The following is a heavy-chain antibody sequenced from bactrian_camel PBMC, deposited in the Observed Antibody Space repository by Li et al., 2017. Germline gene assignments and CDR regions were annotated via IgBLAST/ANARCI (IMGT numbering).Heavy chain of an antibody. CDR2: IGSNGGST. V-gene: IGHV3S40*01. Sequence: VQLVESGGGLVQPGGSLRLSCAASGFTFSSYAMSWARQAPGKGLEWVATIGSNGGSTYYADSVKGRFTISPDHAKETVYLEMNSLKPEDTGMYYCAAKHRAGWEDCVGWTPEGSRDFEYWGRGTQVTVS. CDR1: GFTFSSYA. J-gene: IGHJ4*01. CDR3: AAKHRAGWEDCVGWTPEGSRDFEY. D-gene: IGHD5*01.